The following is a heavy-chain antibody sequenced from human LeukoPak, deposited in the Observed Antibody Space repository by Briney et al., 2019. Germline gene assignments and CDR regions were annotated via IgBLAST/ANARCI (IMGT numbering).Heavy chain of an antibody. V-gene: IGHV3-11*01. J-gene: IGHJ4*02. Sequence: GGSLRLSCAASGFTFSDYYMSWIRQAPGTGLEWVSYISSSGTTIYYADSMKGRFTISRDNAKNSLYLQMNSLRAEDTAVYYCTRDRGSYSDYWGQGTLVTVSS. CDR3: TRDRGSYSDY. CDR1: GFTFSDYY. D-gene: IGHD1-26*01. CDR2: ISSSGTTI.